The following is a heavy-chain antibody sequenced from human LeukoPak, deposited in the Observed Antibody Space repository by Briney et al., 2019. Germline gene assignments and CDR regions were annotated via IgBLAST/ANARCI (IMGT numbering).Heavy chain of an antibody. D-gene: IGHD6-6*01. CDR2: ISGSGGST. Sequence: GGSLRLSCAASGFTFSSYAMSWVRQAPGKGLEWVSAISGSGGSTYYADSVKGRFTISRDNSKNTLYLRMNSLRAEDTAVYYCAKDPYRYSSSSPDYWGQGTLVTVSS. CDR3: AKDPYRYSSSSPDY. CDR1: GFTFSSYA. J-gene: IGHJ4*02. V-gene: IGHV3-23*01.